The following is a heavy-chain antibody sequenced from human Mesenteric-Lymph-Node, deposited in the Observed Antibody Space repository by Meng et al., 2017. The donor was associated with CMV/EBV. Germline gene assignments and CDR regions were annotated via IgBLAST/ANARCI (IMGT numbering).Heavy chain of an antibody. CDR3: AGGIAAAGSRWFDP. D-gene: IGHD6-13*01. J-gene: IGHJ5*02. Sequence: QVQLVHSGAEVKKPASSVKVSCKASGGTFSSYTISWVRQAPGQGLEWMGRIIPILGIANYAQKFQGRVTITADKSTSTAYMELSSLRSEDTAVYYCAGGIAAAGSRWFDPWGQGTLVTVSS. V-gene: IGHV1-69*02. CDR1: GGTFSSYT. CDR2: IIPILGIA.